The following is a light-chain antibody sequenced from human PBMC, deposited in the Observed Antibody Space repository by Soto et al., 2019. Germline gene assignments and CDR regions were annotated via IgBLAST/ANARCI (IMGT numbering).Light chain of an antibody. J-gene: IGKJ2*01. CDR3: QQYNSYPYT. Sequence: DIQMTQSPSTLSASVGDRVTITCRASQSISSWLAWYQQKPGKAPKLLIYDASSLESGVPSRFSGSGSGTEFTLTISSLQPDDFETSDCQQYNSYPYTFGQGTKLEIK. V-gene: IGKV1-5*01. CDR1: QSISSW. CDR2: DAS.